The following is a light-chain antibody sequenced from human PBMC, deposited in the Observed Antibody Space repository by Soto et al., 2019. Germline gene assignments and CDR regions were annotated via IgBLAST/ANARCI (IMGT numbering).Light chain of an antibody. Sequence: QSALTQPASVSGSPGQSITISCTGTSSDVGGYDYVSWYQQHPGKAPTLLIYDGINRPSGVSFRFSGSKSGNKASLTISGLQAEDEAEYYCSSYTRSSISVFGTGTKVTVL. J-gene: IGLJ1*01. V-gene: IGLV2-14*01. CDR1: SSDVGGYDY. CDR2: DGI. CDR3: SSYTRSSISV.